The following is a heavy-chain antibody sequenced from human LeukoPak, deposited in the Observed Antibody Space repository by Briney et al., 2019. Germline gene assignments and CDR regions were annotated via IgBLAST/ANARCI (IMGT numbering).Heavy chain of an antibody. D-gene: IGHD1-26*01. V-gene: IGHV4-4*07. CDR3: ARAWGELLNWYFDL. CDR1: GGSISNYY. Sequence: SETLSLTCTVSGGSISNYYWSWIRQPAGKGLEWLGRIYTSGSTNYNPSLKSRVTMSVDTSKNQFSLKLSSVTAADTAVYYCARAWGELLNWYFDLWGRGTLVTVSS. J-gene: IGHJ2*01. CDR2: IYTSGST.